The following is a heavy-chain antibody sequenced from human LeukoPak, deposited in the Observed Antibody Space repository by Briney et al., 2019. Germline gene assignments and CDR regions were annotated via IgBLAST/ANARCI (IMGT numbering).Heavy chain of an antibody. Sequence: GGSLRLSCAASGFTFDDYAMHWVRQAPGKGLEWVSLISGDGGSTYYADSVKGRFTISRDNSKNSLYLQMNSLRTEDPALYYCAKDFEGENHDYVWGSYRYFAFDYWGQGTLVTVSS. D-gene: IGHD3-16*02. CDR2: ISGDGGST. J-gene: IGHJ4*02. V-gene: IGHV3-43*02. CDR1: GFTFDDYA. CDR3: AKDFEGENHDYVWGSYRYFAFDY.